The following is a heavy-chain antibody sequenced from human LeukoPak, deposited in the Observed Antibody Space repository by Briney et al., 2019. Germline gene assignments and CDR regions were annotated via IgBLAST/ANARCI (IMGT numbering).Heavy chain of an antibody. Sequence: GGSLRLTCAASGFTVSSNYMSWVRQAPGKGLEWVSGVSGSGGSTYYADSVKGRFTISRDNSKNTLYLQMNSLRAEDTAVYYCAKGQASGPIDVYYWGQGTLVTVSS. J-gene: IGHJ4*02. CDR3: AKGQASGPIDVYY. CDR1: GFTVSSNY. D-gene: IGHD2/OR15-2a*01. V-gene: IGHV3-23*01. CDR2: VSGSGGST.